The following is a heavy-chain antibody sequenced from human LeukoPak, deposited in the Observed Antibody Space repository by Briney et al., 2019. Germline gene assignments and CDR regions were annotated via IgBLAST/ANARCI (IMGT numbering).Heavy chain of an antibody. V-gene: IGHV3-73*01. CDR2: IRSKANAYAT. CDR1: GFTFSGSA. J-gene: IGHJ6*02. Sequence: GGSLRLPCATSGFTFSGSAIHWVRQASGKGLEWVGLIRSKANAYATAYTTSVKGRFTFSRDDSKTTAYLQMNSLKTEDTAVYYCAGGQVDYHGMDVWGRGTTVIVSS. CDR3: AGGQVDYHGMDV. D-gene: IGHD4-23*01.